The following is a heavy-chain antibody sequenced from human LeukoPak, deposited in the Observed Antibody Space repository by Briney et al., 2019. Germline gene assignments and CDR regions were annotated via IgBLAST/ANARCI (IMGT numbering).Heavy chain of an antibody. CDR1: GFTFSSYE. D-gene: IGHD4-23*01. Sequence: HPGGSLRLSCAVSGFTFSSYEMNWVRQAPGKGLEWVSYISSSGSTIYYADSVKGRFTISRDNAKNSLYLQMNSLRAEDTAVYYCARDGYGGNTDWFDPWGQGTLVTVSS. V-gene: IGHV3-48*03. CDR3: ARDGYGGNTDWFDP. CDR2: ISSSGSTI. J-gene: IGHJ5*02.